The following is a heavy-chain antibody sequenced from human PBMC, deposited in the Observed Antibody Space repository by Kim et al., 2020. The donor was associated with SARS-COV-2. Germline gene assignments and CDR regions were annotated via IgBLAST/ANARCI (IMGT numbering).Heavy chain of an antibody. CDR3: AREVRWQTRRFDY. Sequence: SETLSLTCAVYGGSFSGYYWSWIRQPPGKGLEWIGEINHSGSTNYNPSLKSRVTISVDTSKNQFSLKLSSVTAADTAVYYCAREVRWQTRRFDYWGQGT. CDR2: INHSGST. CDR1: GGSFSGYY. D-gene: IGHD4-17*01. J-gene: IGHJ4*02. V-gene: IGHV4-34*01.